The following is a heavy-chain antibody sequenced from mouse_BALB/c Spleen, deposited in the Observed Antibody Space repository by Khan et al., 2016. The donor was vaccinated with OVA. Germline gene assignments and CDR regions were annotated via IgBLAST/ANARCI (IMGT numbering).Heavy chain of an antibody. Sequence: EVELVESGGGLMKPGGSLKLSCAASGFTFSDYYMSWVRQTPEKRLEWVATISDINSYIYYPDNVKGRFTISRDNAKNNLYLQMNSLKSEDSAMYYCIRGYDGDPFAYWGQGTLVTVSA. CDR3: IRGYDGDPFAY. D-gene: IGHD2-3*01. CDR1: GFTFSDYY. CDR2: ISDINSYI. J-gene: IGHJ3*01. V-gene: IGHV5-4*02.